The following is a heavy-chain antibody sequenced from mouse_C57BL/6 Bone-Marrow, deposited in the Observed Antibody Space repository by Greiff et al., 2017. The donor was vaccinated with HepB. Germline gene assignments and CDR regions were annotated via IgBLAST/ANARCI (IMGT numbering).Heavy chain of an antibody. CDR2: IRNKANNNAS. D-gene: IGHD1-1*01. CDR3: TRRLYGRGAMGY. Sequence: EVKVVESGGGLVQPGGSMKLSCAASGFTFSDAWMDWVRQSPEQGLEWVAEIRNKANNNASYYAVSVKGRVTISRDDSKSSVYLQMSSLRAEDTGIYYCTRRLYGRGAMGYWGKGTSVTVSS. V-gene: IGHV6-6*01. CDR1: GFTFSDAW. J-gene: IGHJ4*01.